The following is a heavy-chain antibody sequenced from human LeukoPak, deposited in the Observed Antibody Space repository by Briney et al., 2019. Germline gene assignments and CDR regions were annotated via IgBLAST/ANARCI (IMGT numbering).Heavy chain of an antibody. J-gene: IGHJ4*02. CDR3: ARDLGSYREYYFDY. Sequence: GGSLRLSCAASGFTFSSYSMNWVRQAPGKGLEWVSYISSSGSTIYYADSVKGRFTISRDNAKNSLYLQMNSLRAEDTAVYYCARDLGSYREYYFDYWGQGTLVTVSS. CDR1: GFTFSSYS. V-gene: IGHV3-48*01. CDR2: ISSSGSTI. D-gene: IGHD1-26*01.